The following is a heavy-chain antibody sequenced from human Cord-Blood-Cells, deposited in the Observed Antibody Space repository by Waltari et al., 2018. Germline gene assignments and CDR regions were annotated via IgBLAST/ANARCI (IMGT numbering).Heavy chain of an antibody. D-gene: IGHD6-19*01. CDR1: GGSISSYY. Sequence: QVQLQESGPGLVKPSETLSLTCTVPGGSISSYYGSWIRQPPGKGLEWIGYIYYSGSTNYNPSLKSRVTISVDTSKNQFSLKLSSVTAADTAVYYCARQGVAGYYYYYMDVWGKGTTVTVSS. V-gene: IGHV4-59*08. CDR2: IYYSGST. CDR3: ARQGVAGYYYYYMDV. J-gene: IGHJ6*03.